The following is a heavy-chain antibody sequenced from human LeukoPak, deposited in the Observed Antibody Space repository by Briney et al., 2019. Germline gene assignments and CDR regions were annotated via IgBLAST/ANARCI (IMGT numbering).Heavy chain of an antibody. J-gene: IGHJ4*02. CDR1: GYSFTSYW. D-gene: IGHD3-10*01. CDR2: IYPGDSDT. V-gene: IGHV5-51*01. Sequence: GESLKISCKGSGYSFTSYWIGWVRQRPGKGLEWMGIIYPGDSDTRYSPSFQGQVTISADKSISTAYLQWSSLKASDTAMYYCARVTMVRGVIIPFDYWGQGTLVTVSS. CDR3: ARVTMVRGVIIPFDY.